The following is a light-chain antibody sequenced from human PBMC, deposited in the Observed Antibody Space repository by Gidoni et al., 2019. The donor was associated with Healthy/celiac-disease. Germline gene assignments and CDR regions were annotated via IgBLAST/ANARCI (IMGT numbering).Light chain of an antibody. V-gene: IGKV3-20*01. CDR1: QSVSSSY. CDR2: GAS. J-gene: IGKJ2*01. CDR3: QQYGSSPPT. Sequence: EIVLTKSPGPLSLSPGERATLSCRASQSVSSSYLAWYPQKPGQAPRLLIYGASSRATGIPDRFRGSGSGTDFTLTISRLEPEDFAVYYCQQYGSSPPTFGQGTKLEIK.